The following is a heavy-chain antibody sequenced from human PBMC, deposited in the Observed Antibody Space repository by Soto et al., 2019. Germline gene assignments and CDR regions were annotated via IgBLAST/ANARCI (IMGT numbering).Heavy chain of an antibody. CDR1: GYTFTGYY. CDR3: ARAGFGEQYGYYYYGMDV. V-gene: IGHV1-2*04. J-gene: IGHJ6*02. CDR2: INPNSGGT. D-gene: IGHD3-10*01. Sequence: ASVKVSCKASGYTFTGYYMHWVRQAPGQGLEWMGWINPNSGGTNYAQKFQGWVTMTRETSISTAYMELSRLRSDDTAVYYCARAGFGEQYGYYYYGMDVWGQGTTVTVSS.